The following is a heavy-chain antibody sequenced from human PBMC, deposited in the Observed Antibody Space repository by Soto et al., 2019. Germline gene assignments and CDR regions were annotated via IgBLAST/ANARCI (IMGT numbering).Heavy chain of an antibody. CDR2: ISGSGGST. Sequence: GGSLRLSCAASGFTFNSYAMSWVRQAPGKGLEWVSAISGSGGSTYYADSVKGRFTISRDNSKNTLYLQMNSLRAEDTAVYYCAKAKYYDSSGYYPRWGQGTLVTVSS. CDR1: GFTFNSYA. V-gene: IGHV3-23*01. D-gene: IGHD3-22*01. J-gene: IGHJ4*02. CDR3: AKAKYYDSSGYYPR.